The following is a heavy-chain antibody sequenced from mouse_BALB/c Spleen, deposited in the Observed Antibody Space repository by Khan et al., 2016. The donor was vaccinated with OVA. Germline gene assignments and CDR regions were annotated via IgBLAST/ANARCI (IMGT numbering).Heavy chain of an antibody. CDR1: GFSLTNYG. J-gene: IGHJ2*01. V-gene: IGHV2-2*01. D-gene: IGHD1-1*02. CDR2: IRSGGST. CDR3: ARNRNGYFDY. Sequence: QVQLKQSGPGLVQPSQCLSITCTASGFSLTNYGVHWVRQTPGKGLEWLGMIRSGGSTDYNATFISRLSISKDNSTSQGFFKMNSLEGDDTAIYYCARNRNGYFDYWGQGTTLTVFS.